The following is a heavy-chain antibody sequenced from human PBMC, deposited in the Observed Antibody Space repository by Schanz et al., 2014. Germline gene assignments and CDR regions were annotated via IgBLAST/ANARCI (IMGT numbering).Heavy chain of an antibody. CDR1: EFSFSDHF. J-gene: IGHJ6*02. CDR3: ARFLARYQYYGVDV. V-gene: IGHV3-11*05. CDR2: ISGSSIHK. D-gene: IGHD3-3*01. Sequence: VQLVESGGGLVQPRGSLRLSCAASEFSFSDHFMDWVRQAPGKGLEWVSYISGSSIHKNYADSVKGRFSISRDNGETSVYLQINSLRVEDTAVYYCARFLARYQYYGVDVWGQGTTVIVSS.